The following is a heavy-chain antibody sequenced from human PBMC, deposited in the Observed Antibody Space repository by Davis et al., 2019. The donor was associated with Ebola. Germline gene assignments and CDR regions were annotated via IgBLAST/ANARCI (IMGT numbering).Heavy chain of an antibody. V-gene: IGHV4-34*01. CDR2: INHSGST. CDR1: GGSFSGYY. Sequence: GSLRLSCAVYGGSFSGYYWSWIRQPPGKGLEWIGEINHSGSTNYNPSLKSRVTISVDTSKNQFSLKLSSVTAADTAVYYCARRYRGTGYSSSWGQGTLVTVSS. CDR3: ARRYRGTGYSSS. J-gene: IGHJ5*02. D-gene: IGHD6-19*01.